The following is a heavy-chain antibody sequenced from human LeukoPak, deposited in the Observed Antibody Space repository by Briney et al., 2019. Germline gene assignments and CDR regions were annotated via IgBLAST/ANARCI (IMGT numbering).Heavy chain of an antibody. Sequence: PGGSLRLSCITSGFSSSTYAMSWVRQAPGKGLEWVSAISSGGDYTYYADSVKGRFTISRDNSRNTLYLQINSLRVDDTAVYYCVTDLRAGYYYDRGLSGLWGQGTLVTVSS. CDR3: VTDLRAGYYYDRGLSGL. J-gene: IGHJ4*02. CDR1: GFSSSTYA. V-gene: IGHV3-23*01. CDR2: ISSGGDYT. D-gene: IGHD3-22*01.